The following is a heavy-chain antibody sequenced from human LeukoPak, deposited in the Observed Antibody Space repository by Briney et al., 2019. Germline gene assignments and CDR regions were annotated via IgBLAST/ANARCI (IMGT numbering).Heavy chain of an antibody. J-gene: IGHJ4*02. D-gene: IGHD2-15*01. V-gene: IGHV3-21*01. CDR3: ARDPQHCSGGSCYSFDY. CDR2: IISSSSYI. CDR1: GFTFSTYS. Sequence: GGSLRLSCAASGFTFSTYSMNWVRQAPGKGLEWVSSIISSSSYIYYADSVKGRFTISRDNAKNSLYLQMNSLRAEDTAVYYCARDPQHCSGGSCYSFDYRGQGTLVTVSS.